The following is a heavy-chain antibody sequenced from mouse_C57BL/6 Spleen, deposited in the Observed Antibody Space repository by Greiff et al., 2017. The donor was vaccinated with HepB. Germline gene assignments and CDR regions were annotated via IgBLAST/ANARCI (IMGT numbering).Heavy chain of an antibody. J-gene: IGHJ2*01. D-gene: IGHD2-1*01. CDR3: ARWAYGNSYFDY. CDR1: GYTFTSYW. CDR2: IDPSDSYT. V-gene: IGHV1-69*01. Sequence: QVQLQQPGAELVMPGASVKLSCKASGYTFTSYWMHWVKQRPGQGLEWIGEIDPSDSYTNYNQKFKGKSTLTVDKSSSTAYMQLSSLPSEDSAVYYCARWAYGNSYFDYWGQGTTLTVSS.